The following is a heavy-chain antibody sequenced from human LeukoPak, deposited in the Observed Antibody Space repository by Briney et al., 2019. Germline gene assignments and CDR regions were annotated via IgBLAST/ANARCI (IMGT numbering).Heavy chain of an antibody. J-gene: IGHJ5*02. D-gene: IGHD5-24*01. Sequence: SETLSLTCTVSGGSLSSSYWTWIRQPPGKGLEWIGYIHSSGSTSYNPSLKSRVTISLETSKNQFSLKLSSVTAADTAVYYCARDDGSSMTNNINWYVHWGQGTLVTVSS. V-gene: IGHV4-59*01. CDR1: GGSLSSSY. CDR2: IHSSGST. CDR3: ARDDGSSMTNNINWYVH.